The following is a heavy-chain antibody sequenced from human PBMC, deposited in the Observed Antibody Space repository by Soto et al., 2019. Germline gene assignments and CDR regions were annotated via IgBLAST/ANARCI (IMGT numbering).Heavy chain of an antibody. CDR3: ARGAGSSWWNDAFDI. Sequence: PSETLSLTCAVYGGSFSGYYWSWIRQPPGKGLEWIGEINHSGSTNYNPSLKSRVTISVDTSKNQFSLKLSSVTAADTAVYYCARGAGSSWWNDAFDIWGQGTMVTVSS. J-gene: IGHJ3*02. CDR1: GGSFSGYY. D-gene: IGHD6-13*01. CDR2: INHSGST. V-gene: IGHV4-34*01.